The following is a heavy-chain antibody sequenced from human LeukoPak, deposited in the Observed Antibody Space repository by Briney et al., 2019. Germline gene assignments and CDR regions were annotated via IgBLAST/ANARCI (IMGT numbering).Heavy chain of an antibody. D-gene: IGHD3-22*01. Sequence: PGGSLRLSCAASGFTFDDYAMHWVRQAPGKGLEWVSGVSWNSGSIGYADSVKGRFTISRDNAKNSLYLQMNGLRAEDTAVYYCANGGRYYDSSGYYVVRAFDYWGQGTLVTVSS. CDR2: VSWNSGSI. J-gene: IGHJ4*02. CDR3: ANGGRYYDSSGYYVVRAFDY. CDR1: GFTFDDYA. V-gene: IGHV3-9*01.